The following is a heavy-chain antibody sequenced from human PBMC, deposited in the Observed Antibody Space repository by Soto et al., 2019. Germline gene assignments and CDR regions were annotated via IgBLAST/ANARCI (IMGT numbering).Heavy chain of an antibody. D-gene: IGHD3-9*01. CDR1: GYSISSGYY. V-gene: IGHV4-38-2*01. Sequence: SETLSLTCAVSGYSISSGYYWGWIRQPPGKGLEWIGSIYHSGSTYYNPSLKSRVTISVDTSKSQFSLKLSSVTAADTAVYYCARIRLFDILTHRSFYFDYWGQGTLVTVSS. J-gene: IGHJ4*02. CDR3: ARIRLFDILTHRSFYFDY. CDR2: IYHSGST.